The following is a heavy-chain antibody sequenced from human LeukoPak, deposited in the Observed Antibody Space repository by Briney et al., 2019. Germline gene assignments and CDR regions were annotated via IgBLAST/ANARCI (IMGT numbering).Heavy chain of an antibody. CDR2: IYYTGST. Sequence: SETLSLTCNVSGGSISSSSYYWGWIRQPPGKGLERIGSIYYTGSTYYNASLKSRVTISVDTSKNQFSLKLNSVTAADTAVYYCARYCSSTSCYVFDYWGQGTLVTVSS. D-gene: IGHD2-2*01. J-gene: IGHJ4*02. CDR3: ARYCSSTSCYVFDY. CDR1: GGSISSSSYY. V-gene: IGHV4-39*07.